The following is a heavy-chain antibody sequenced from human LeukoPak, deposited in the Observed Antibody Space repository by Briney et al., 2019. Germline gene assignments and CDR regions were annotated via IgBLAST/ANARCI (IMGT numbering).Heavy chain of an antibody. CDR1: GFTFSSYA. CDR3: ARASGRFSEWLLYDPIDY. V-gene: IGHV3-30-3*01. Sequence: GRSLRLSCAASGFTFSSYAMHWVRQAPGKGLEWVAVISYDGSNKYYADSVKGRFTISRDNSKNTLYLQMNSLRAEDTAVYYCARASGRFSEWLLYDPIDYWGQGTLVTVSS. J-gene: IGHJ4*02. D-gene: IGHD3-3*01. CDR2: ISYDGSNK.